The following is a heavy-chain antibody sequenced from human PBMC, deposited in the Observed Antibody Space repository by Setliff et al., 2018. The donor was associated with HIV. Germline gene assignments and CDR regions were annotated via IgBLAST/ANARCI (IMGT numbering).Heavy chain of an antibody. J-gene: IGHJ4*02. CDR1: GFSFSDYH. D-gene: IGHD6-19*01. CDR2: ISSSSSPI. V-gene: IGHV3-48*04. CDR3: GKMALAGTYLDY. Sequence: GGSLRLSCAASGFSFSDYHMNWVRQAPGKGLEWISFISSSSSPIYYADSVKGRFTISRDNAKNSLYLQMNSLRAEDTALYYCGKMALAGTYLDYWGQGTLVTVSS.